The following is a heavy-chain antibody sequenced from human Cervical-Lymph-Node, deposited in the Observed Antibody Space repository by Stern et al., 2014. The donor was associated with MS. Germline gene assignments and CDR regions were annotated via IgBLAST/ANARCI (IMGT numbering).Heavy chain of an antibody. CDR2: ISPVDSET. Sequence: QLVESGAEVKKPGQSLKISCKGSGYSFTNSWIGWVRQMPGKGLELMGIISPVDSETRYSPSFQGPGPISVDKSINTAYVQWTSLEASDTAMYYCARQGCATTSCHTIDSWGQGTLITVSS. CDR1: GYSFTNSW. J-gene: IGHJ4*02. V-gene: IGHV5-51*01. CDR3: ARQGCATTSCHTIDS. D-gene: IGHD2-2*02.